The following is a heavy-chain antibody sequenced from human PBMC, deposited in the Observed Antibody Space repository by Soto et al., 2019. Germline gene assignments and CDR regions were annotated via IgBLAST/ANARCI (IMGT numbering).Heavy chain of an antibody. CDR1: GFSFSNAW. CDR3: ARDYGSPGAFDI. J-gene: IGHJ3*02. V-gene: IGHV3-48*02. D-gene: IGHD1-26*01. Sequence: GGSLRLSCAASGFSFSNAWMNWVRQAPGKGLEWVSYISSSSSTIYYADSVKGRFTISRDNAKNSLYLQMNSLRDEDTAVYYCARDYGSPGAFDIWGQGTMVTVSS. CDR2: ISSSSSTI.